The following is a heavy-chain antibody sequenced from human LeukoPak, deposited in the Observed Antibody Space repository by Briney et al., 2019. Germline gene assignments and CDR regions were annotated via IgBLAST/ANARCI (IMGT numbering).Heavy chain of an antibody. J-gene: IGHJ6*02. CDR3: TRGPIQLWIHNAMDV. CDR2: IRNKAYRGTT. D-gene: IGHD5-18*01. Sequence: GGSLRLSCTASGFNFGDHAMSWVRQAPGKGLEWVGFIRNKAYRGTTEYAASVTGRFTISRHDSKSIAFLQMNSLKTEDTALYYCTRGPIQLWIHNAMDVWGQGTTVTVSS. CDR1: GFNFGDHA. V-gene: IGHV3-49*04.